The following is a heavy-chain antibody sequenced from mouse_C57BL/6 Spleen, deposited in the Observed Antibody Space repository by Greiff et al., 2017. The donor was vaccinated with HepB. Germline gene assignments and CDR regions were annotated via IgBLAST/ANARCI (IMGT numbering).Heavy chain of an antibody. D-gene: IGHD2-12*01. J-gene: IGHJ3*01. CDR1: GFNIKDDY. V-gene: IGHV14-4*01. CDR3: TGLRRGFAY. Sequence: EVQLQQSGAELVRPGASVKLSCTASGFNIKDDYMHWVKQRPEQGLEWIGWIDPENGDTEYASKFQGKATITADTSSNTAYLQLSSLTSEDTAVYYCTGLRRGFAYWGQGTLVTVSA. CDR2: IDPENGDT.